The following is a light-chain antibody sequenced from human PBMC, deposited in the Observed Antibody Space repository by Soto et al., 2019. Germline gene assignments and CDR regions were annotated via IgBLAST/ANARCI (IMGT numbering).Light chain of an antibody. CDR1: QSVSSTH. Sequence: EIVLTQSPGTLSLSPGDRATLFCRASQSVSSTHLAWYHQQPGQAPRLLIYGASTRASGIPDRFSGSGSGTDFTLTISRLETEDFAVYYCHQYGSSPQTFGQGTKVDIK. J-gene: IGKJ1*01. V-gene: IGKV3-20*01. CDR2: GAS. CDR3: HQYGSSPQT.